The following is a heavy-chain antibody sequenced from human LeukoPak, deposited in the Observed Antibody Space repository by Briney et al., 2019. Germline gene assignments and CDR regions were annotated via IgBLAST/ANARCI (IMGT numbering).Heavy chain of an antibody. CDR2: ISYDGSNK. J-gene: IGHJ4*02. Sequence: SGGSLRLSCAASGFTFSSYAMHWVRQAPGKGLEWVAVISYDGSNKYYADSVKGRFTISRDNSKNTLYLQMNSLRAEDTAVYCCVGRYWGQGTLVTVSS. CDR3: VGRY. CDR1: GFTFSSYA. V-gene: IGHV3-30*04. D-gene: IGHD3-10*01.